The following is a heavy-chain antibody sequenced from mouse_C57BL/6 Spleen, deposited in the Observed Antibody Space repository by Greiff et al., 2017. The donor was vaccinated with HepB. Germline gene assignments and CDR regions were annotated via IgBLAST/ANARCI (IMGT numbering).Heavy chain of an antibody. CDR3: SKLGSNHYAMDY. CDR1: GFSFTSYG. D-gene: IGHD2-5*01. J-gene: IGHJ4*01. CDR2: IWGGGST. Sequence: VKLQESGPGLVAPSQSLSITCTVSGFSFTSYGVDWVRQPPGKGLEWLRVIWGGGSTNYNSALMSSLSISKENSKSHVFLKMNSLQTDDTAMYYYSKLGSNHYAMDYWGQGTSVTVSS. V-gene: IGHV2-9*01.